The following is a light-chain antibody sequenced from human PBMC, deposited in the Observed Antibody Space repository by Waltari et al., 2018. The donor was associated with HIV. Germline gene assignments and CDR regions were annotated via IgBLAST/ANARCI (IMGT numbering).Light chain of an antibody. V-gene: IGLV2-23*03. Sequence: QSALTQPASVSGSPGQSITISCTGTSSDVGSYNLDSWYQQHPGKAPKLMIYEGSKRPSGVSNRFSGSKSGNTASLTISGLQAEDETDYYCCSYAGNSTFVVFGGGTKLTVL. CDR2: EGS. CDR3: CSYAGNSTFVV. CDR1: SSDVGSYNL. J-gene: IGLJ2*01.